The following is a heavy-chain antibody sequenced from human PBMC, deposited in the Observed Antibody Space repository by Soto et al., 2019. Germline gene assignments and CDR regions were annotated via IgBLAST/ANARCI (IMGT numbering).Heavy chain of an antibody. V-gene: IGHV3-13*01. J-gene: IGHJ4*02. CDR3: AKDSLVTGGSCIDY. D-gene: IGHD2-15*01. Sequence: PXXSLRLSFAASGFTFSSYDMHWVLQATGKGLEWVSAIGTAGDTYSADSVKGRFTISRDNSKNTVFLQMNSLRDEDTAVYYCAKDSLVTGGSCIDYWGQGTLVTVSS. CDR1: GFTFSSYD. CDR2: IGTAGDT.